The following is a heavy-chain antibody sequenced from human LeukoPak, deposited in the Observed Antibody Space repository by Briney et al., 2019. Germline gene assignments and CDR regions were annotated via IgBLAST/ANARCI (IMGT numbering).Heavy chain of an antibody. CDR3: AKVHDSANY. D-gene: IGHD2-15*01. CDR2: TNGNGGTT. CDR1: GFTFTIHA. Sequence: GGSLRLSCAASGFTFTIHAMSWVRQAPGKGPEWVSATNGNGGTTYYADSVKGRFTISRDNSKNTLYLQMNSLRAEDTATYYCAKVHDSANYWGQGTLVTVSS. J-gene: IGHJ4*02. V-gene: IGHV3-23*01.